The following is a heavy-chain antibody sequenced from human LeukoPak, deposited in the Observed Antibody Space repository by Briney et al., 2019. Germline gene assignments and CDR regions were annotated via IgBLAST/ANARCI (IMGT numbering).Heavy chain of an antibody. J-gene: IGHJ4*02. CDR2: IHPGDSDT. Sequence: GESLKISCKGSGYTFTSYWIGWVRQMPGKGLEWMGIIHPGDSDTRYSPSFEGQVTISADKSFSTAYLQWSSLKASDTAMYYCARHLNDYGDQGSGDYWGQGTLVTVSS. D-gene: IGHD4-17*01. V-gene: IGHV5-51*01. CDR1: GYTFTSYW. CDR3: ARHLNDYGDQGSGDY.